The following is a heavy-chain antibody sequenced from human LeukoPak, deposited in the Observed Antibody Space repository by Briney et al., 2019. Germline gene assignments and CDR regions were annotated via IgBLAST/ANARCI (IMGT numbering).Heavy chain of an antibody. CDR2: TYYSGST. Sequence: SETLSLTCTVSGGSISSYFWSWIRQPPGKGLEWIGYTYYSGSTNYNPSLKSRVTISVDTSKNQFSLKLSSVTAADTAVYYCARTTVTTWDYYYYGMDVWGQGTTVTVSS. V-gene: IGHV4-59*08. J-gene: IGHJ6*02. D-gene: IGHD4-11*01. CDR3: ARTTVTTWDYYYYGMDV. CDR1: GGSISSYF.